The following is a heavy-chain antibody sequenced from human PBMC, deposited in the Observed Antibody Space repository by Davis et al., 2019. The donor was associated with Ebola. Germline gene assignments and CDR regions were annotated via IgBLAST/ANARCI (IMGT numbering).Heavy chain of an antibody. J-gene: IGHJ4*02. CDR1: GGSITSSY. CDR2: IYYSGST. V-gene: IGHV4-39*07. D-gene: IGHD3-3*01. CDR3: ARTYDFWSGYWPYYFDY. Sequence: MPSETLSLTCTVSGGSITSSYWGWIRQPPGKGLEWIGSIYYSGSTYYNPSLKSRVTISVDTSKNQFSLKLSSVTAADTAVYYCARTYDFWSGYWPYYFDYWGQGTLVTVSS.